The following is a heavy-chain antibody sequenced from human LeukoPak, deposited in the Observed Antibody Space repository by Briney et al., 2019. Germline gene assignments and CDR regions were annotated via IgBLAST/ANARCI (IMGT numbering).Heavy chain of an antibody. Sequence: GRSLRLSCAASGFTFSSYAMHWVRQAPGKGLEWVAVISYDGSNKYYADSVKGRFTISRDNSKNTLYLQMNSLRAEDTAVYYCAREQIAAAGYYFDYWGQGTLVTVSS. D-gene: IGHD6-13*01. CDR2: ISYDGSNK. J-gene: IGHJ4*02. CDR1: GFTFSSYA. CDR3: AREQIAAAGYYFDY. V-gene: IGHV3-30*04.